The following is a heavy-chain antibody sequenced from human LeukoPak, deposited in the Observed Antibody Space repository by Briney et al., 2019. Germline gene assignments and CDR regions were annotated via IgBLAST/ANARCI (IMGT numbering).Heavy chain of an antibody. V-gene: IGHV1-2*02. CDR1: GYTFTGYY. Sequence: ASVTVSCKAAGYTFTGYYMHWVRQAPGQGLEWMGWINPNSGGTNYAQKFQGRVTMTRDTSISTAYMELSWLRSDDTAVYYCARECGSGWYYFDFWGRGTLVTVSS. D-gene: IGHD6-19*01. CDR2: INPNSGGT. CDR3: ARECGSGWYYFDF. J-gene: IGHJ4*02.